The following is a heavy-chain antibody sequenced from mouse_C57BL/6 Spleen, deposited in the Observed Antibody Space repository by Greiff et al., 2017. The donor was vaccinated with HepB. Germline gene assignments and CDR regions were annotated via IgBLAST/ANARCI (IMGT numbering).Heavy chain of an antibody. CDR2: IYPRSGNT. D-gene: IGHD4-1*01. CDR3: ARTGTSGYFDV. Sequence: VQLVESGAELVKPGASVKLSCTASGFNIKDYYMHWVKQRTEQGLEWIGEIYPRSGNTYYNEKFKGKATLTADKSSSTAYMELRSLTSEDSAVYFCARTGTSGYFDVWGTGTTVTVSS. V-gene: IGHV1-81*01. CDR1: GFNIKDYY. J-gene: IGHJ1*03.